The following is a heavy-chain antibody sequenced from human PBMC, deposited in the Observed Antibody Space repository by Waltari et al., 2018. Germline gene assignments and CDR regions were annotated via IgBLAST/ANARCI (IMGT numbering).Heavy chain of an antibody. J-gene: IGHJ4*02. Sequence: QLQLQESGPGLVKPSETLSLTCTVSGGSISSSSYYWGWIRQPPGKGLEWIGSNYYRGRTYYNPSLKGRVPISVDTSKNQFALKLCSVTAADTAVYYSAGSGGDILTGLAYWGQGTLVTVSS. CDR2: NYYRGRT. V-gene: IGHV4-39*07. CDR1: GGSISSSSYY. CDR3: AGSGGDILTGLAY. D-gene: IGHD3-9*01.